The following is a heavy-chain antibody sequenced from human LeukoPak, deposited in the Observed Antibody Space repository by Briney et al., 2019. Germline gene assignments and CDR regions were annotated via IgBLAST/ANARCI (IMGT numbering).Heavy chain of an antibody. CDR2: ISAYNGNT. Sequence: ASVRVSCKASGYTFTSYGISWVRQAPGQGLEWMGWISAYNGNTNYAQKLQGRVTMTTDTSTSTAYMELRSLRSDDTAVYYCARDELRYFDWLLRTYYYYGMDVWGQGTTVTVSS. D-gene: IGHD3-9*01. CDR3: ARDELRYFDWLLRTYYYYGMDV. V-gene: IGHV1-18*01. J-gene: IGHJ6*02. CDR1: GYTFTSYG.